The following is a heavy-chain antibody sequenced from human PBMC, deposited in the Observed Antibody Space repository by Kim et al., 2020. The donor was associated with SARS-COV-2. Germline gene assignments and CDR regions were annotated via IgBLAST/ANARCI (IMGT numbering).Heavy chain of an antibody. Sequence: RYSPALKSRLTITKDTSKNQVVLTMTNMDPVDTATDYCAHSPLVLLWFDYWGQGTLVTVSS. V-gene: IGHV2-5*01. CDR3: AHSPLVLLWFDY. D-gene: IGHD3-10*01. J-gene: IGHJ4*02.